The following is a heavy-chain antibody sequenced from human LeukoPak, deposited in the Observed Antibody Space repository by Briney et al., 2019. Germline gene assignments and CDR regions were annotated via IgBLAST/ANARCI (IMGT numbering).Heavy chain of an antibody. CDR3: ARGDGSSWYNWFDP. D-gene: IGHD6-13*01. Sequence: TSETLSLTCTVSGGSISSYYWSWIRQPPGKGLEWIGYIYYSGSTNYNPSLKSRVTISVDTSKNQFSLKLSSVTAADTAVYYCARGDGSSWYNWFDPWGQGTLVTVSS. J-gene: IGHJ5*02. CDR2: IYYSGST. CDR1: GGSISSYY. V-gene: IGHV4-59*01.